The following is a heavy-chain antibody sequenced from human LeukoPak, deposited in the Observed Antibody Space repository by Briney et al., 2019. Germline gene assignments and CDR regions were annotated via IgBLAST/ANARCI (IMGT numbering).Heavy chain of an antibody. CDR3: ASPGTVGATRLN. J-gene: IGHJ4*02. CDR1: GGTFSSYA. V-gene: IGHV1-69*06. CDR2: IIPIFGTA. Sequence: SVNVSCKASGGTFSSYAISWVRQAPGQGLEWMGRIIPIFGTANYAQKFQGRVTITADTSTSTAYMELSSLRSEDTAVYYCASPGTVGATRLNWGQGTLVTVSS. D-gene: IGHD1-26*01.